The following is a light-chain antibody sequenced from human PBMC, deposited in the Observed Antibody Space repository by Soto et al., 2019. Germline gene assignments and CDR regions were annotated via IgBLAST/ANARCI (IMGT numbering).Light chain of an antibody. Sequence: DIQMTQSPSTLSASVGDRVTITCRASQSISSWLAWYQQKPGKAPKLLIYDASSLESGVPSRFSGSGSGTEFTLTIRSLQPDDFATYYCQQYNSYRETFGQGTKVEIK. V-gene: IGKV1-5*01. CDR2: DAS. CDR3: QQYNSYRET. J-gene: IGKJ1*01. CDR1: QSISSW.